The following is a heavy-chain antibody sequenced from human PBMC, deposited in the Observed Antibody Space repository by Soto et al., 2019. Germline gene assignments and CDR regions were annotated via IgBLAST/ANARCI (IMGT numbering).Heavy chain of an antibody. D-gene: IGHD5-18*01. CDR3: ATDTAMPGLDY. CDR1: GYTFTSYG. CDR2: ISAYNGNT. J-gene: IGHJ4*02. V-gene: IGHV1-18*01. Sequence: QVQLVQSGAEGKNPGASVKVYCKASGYTFTSYGISCVRQAPGQRLEWMGWISAYNGNTNYAQKLQGRVTMTTDTSTRTAYMELRSLRSDDTAVYSCATDTAMPGLDYWGQGTLVTVSS.